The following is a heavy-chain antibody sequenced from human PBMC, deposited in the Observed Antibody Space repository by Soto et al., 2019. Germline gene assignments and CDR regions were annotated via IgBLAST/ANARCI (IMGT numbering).Heavy chain of an antibody. CDR2: ISYDGSNK. J-gene: IGHJ4*02. CDR1: GFTFSSYG. CDR3: AKDPFSGYGY. Sequence: QVQLVESGGGVVQPGRSLRLSCAASGFTFSSYGMHWVRQAPGKGLEWVAVISYDGSNKYYADSVKGRFTISRDNSKNKLYLQMNSLRAEDTAVYYCAKDPFSGYGYWGQGTLVTVSS. D-gene: IGHD5-12*01. V-gene: IGHV3-30*18.